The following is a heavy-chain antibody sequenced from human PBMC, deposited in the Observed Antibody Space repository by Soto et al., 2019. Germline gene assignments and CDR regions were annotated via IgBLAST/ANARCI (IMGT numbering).Heavy chain of an antibody. J-gene: IGHJ2*01. V-gene: IGHV4-31*03. Sequence: LSLTCTVSGGSISSGGYYWSWIRQHPGKGLEWIGYIYYSGSTYYNPSLKSRVTISVDTSKNQFSLKLSSVTAADTAVYYCARGVGYYDILTGYPTDWYFDLWGRGTLVTVSS. CDR2: IYYSGST. CDR1: GGSISSGGYY. CDR3: ARGVGYYDILTGYPTDWYFDL. D-gene: IGHD3-9*01.